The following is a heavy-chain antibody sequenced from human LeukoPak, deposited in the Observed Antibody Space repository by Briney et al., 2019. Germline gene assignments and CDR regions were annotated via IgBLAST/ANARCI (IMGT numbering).Heavy chain of an antibody. Sequence: GGPLRLSCAASGFTFSSYAMSWVRQAPGKGLEWVSAISGSGGSTYYADSVKGRFTISRDNSKNTLYLQMNSLRAEDTAVYYCAKDAYYYDSSGYFDSENFDYWGQGTLVTVSS. CDR3: AKDAYYYDSSGYFDSENFDY. V-gene: IGHV3-23*01. CDR2: ISGSGGST. CDR1: GFTFSSYA. J-gene: IGHJ4*02. D-gene: IGHD3-22*01.